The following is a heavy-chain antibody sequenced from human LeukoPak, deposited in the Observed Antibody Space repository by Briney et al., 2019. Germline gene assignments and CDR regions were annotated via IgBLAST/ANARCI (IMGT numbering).Heavy chain of an antibody. V-gene: IGHV3-66*01. CDR3: ARDGGGYDSSGYYYREYFQH. CDR2: IYSGGST. J-gene: IGHJ1*01. CDR1: GFTVSSNY. Sequence: GGSLRLSCAASGFTVSSNYMSWVRQAPGKGLEWVSVIYSGGSTYYADSAKGRFTISRDNSKNTLYLQMNSLRAEDTAVYYCARDGGGYDSSGYYYREYFQHWGQGTLVTVSS. D-gene: IGHD3-22*01.